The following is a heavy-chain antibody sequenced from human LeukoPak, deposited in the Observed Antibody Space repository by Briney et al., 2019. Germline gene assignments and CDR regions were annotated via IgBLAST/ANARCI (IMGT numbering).Heavy chain of an antibody. CDR3: AKDSFVKRGSGSYPDY. V-gene: IGHV3-23*01. Sequence: GGSLRLSCAASGITFSSYAMSWVRQAPGKGLEWVSGISGSGRSTFYADSVKGRFTISRDNSKNTLYLQMNSLRAADTAVYYCAKDSFVKRGSGSYPDYWGQGTLVTVPS. J-gene: IGHJ4*02. CDR1: GITFSSYA. D-gene: IGHD3-10*01. CDR2: ISGSGRST.